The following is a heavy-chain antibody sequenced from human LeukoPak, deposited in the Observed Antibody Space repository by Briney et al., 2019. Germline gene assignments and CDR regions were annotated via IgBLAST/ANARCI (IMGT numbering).Heavy chain of an antibody. CDR3: AKVGQYQLLAFDY. Sequence: GGALRLSCAASGFTFSSYAMSWVRQAPGKGLEWVSAISGSGGSTYYADSGKGRFTTSRDNSKNTLYLQMNSLRAEDTAVYYCAKVGQYQLLAFDYWGQGTLVTVSS. V-gene: IGHV3-23*01. D-gene: IGHD2-2*01. J-gene: IGHJ4*02. CDR1: GFTFSSYA. CDR2: ISGSGGST.